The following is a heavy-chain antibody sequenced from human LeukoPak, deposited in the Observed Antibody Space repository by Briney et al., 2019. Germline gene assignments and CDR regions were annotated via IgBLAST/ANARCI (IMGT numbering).Heavy chain of an antibody. Sequence: SETLSLTCTVSGGSISSGGFFWSWIRQSPGKGLECLGYIHYTGSTYYTPSLKSRLTMSVDTSKNQFSLTLTGLTVADTAVYYCASLENSGYTNALEIWGQGTPVVVSS. CDR2: IHYTGST. CDR1: GGSISSGGFF. J-gene: IGHJ3*02. V-gene: IGHV4-30-4*01. CDR3: ASLENSGYTNALEI. D-gene: IGHD3-22*01.